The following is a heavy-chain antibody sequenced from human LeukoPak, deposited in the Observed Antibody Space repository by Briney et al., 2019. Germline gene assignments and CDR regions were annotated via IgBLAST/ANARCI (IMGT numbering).Heavy chain of an antibody. Sequence: PGGSLRLSCAASGFTFSSYAMSWVRQAPGKGLEWVSAISGSGGSTYYADSVKGRFTISRDNSKNTLYLQMNSLRAEDTAVYYCAKDLSAWGDFWSRLQGHDAFDIWGQGTMVTVSS. CDR1: GFTFSSYA. CDR2: ISGSGGST. J-gene: IGHJ3*02. D-gene: IGHD3-3*01. V-gene: IGHV3-23*01. CDR3: AKDLSAWGDFWSRLQGHDAFDI.